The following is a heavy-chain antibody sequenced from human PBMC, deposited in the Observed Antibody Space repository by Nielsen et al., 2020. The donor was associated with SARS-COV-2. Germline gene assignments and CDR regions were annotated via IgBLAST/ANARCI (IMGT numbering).Heavy chain of an antibody. D-gene: IGHD3-9*01. V-gene: IGHV4-31*02. CDR3: ARVVPIWFDP. CDR2: IYYSGGT. Sequence: WIRQPPGKGLEWIGYIYYSGGTYYNPSLKSRVTISVDTSKNQFSLKLSSVTAADTAVYYCARVVPIWFDPWGQGTLVTVSS. J-gene: IGHJ5*02.